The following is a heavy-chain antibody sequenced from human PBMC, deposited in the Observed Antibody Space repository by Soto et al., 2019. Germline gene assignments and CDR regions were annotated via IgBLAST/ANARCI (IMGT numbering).Heavy chain of an antibody. V-gene: IGHV5-51*01. CDR1: GYSFTTYW. Sequence: VESLKTSCQGSGYSFTTYWIAWVRQMPVKGLEWMGIIYPGDSDTRYSPSFQGQVTMSADKSISTAYLQWSSLKASDTAMYYCARRPPYCSGGSCYYYGMDVWGQGTTVTVSS. D-gene: IGHD2-15*01. J-gene: IGHJ6*02. CDR3: ARRPPYCSGGSCYYYGMDV. CDR2: IYPGDSDT.